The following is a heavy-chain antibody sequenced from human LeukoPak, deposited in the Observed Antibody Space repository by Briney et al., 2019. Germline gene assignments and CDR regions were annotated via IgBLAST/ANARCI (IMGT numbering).Heavy chain of an antibody. V-gene: IGHV5-51*01. CDR3: ARPQTRRYCSSTSCSPDAFDI. Sequence: GESLKISCKGSGYSFTSYWIGWVRQMPGKGLEWMGIIYPGDSDTRYSPSFQGQVTISADKSISTAYLQWSSLKASDTAMYYCARPQTRRYCSSTSCSPDAFDIWGQGTMVTVSS. CDR2: IYPGDSDT. D-gene: IGHD2-2*01. J-gene: IGHJ3*02. CDR1: GYSFTSYW.